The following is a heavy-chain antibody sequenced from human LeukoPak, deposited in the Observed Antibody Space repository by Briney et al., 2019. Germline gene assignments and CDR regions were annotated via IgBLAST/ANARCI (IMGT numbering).Heavy chain of an antibody. D-gene: IGHD6-19*01. CDR2: IDYSGST. Sequence: SETLSLTCTASVGSISTYYWSWIRQPPGKGLEWIGYIDYSGSTNYNPSLKSRVTISVDTSKNQFSLNLSSVTAADTAVYYCARSERYNSGWYFYFDYWGQGTLVTVSS. V-gene: IGHV4-59*01. CDR1: VGSISTYY. CDR3: ARSERYNSGWYFYFDY. J-gene: IGHJ4*02.